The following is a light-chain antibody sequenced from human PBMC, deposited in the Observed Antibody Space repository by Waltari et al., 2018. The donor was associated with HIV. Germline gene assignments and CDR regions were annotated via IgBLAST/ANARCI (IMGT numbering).Light chain of an antibody. CDR3: QQLNSYPIT. CDR1: QGISNY. Sequence: DIHLTQSPSFLSASVGDTITITCRASQGISNYLAWYQQKPGKAPKLLIYAASTLQSGVPSTFSGSGSGTEFTLTISSLQPEDFATYYCQQLNSYPITFGQGTRLDIK. J-gene: IGKJ5*01. V-gene: IGKV1-9*01. CDR2: AAS.